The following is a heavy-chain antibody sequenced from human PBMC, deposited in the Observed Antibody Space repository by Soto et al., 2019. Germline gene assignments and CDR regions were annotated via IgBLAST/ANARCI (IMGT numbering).Heavy chain of an antibody. V-gene: IGHV3-74*01. J-gene: IGHJ6*02. D-gene: IGHD2-21*01. CDR1: GFTFDTYG. CDR2: INSDGTIS. CDR3: ARLSGDHSAFFSYGMDA. Sequence: PGGSLRLSCAASGFTFDTYGMNWVRQAPGKGPEWLSGINSDGTISSYADSVKGRFTISRDNARNTLSLQMNSLRADDTAVYYCARLSGDHSAFFSYGMDAWGQGTTVTVS.